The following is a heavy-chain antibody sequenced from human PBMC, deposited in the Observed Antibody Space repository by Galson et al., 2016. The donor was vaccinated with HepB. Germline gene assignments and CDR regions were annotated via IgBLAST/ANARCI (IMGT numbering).Heavy chain of an antibody. CDR3: ARRMVVVITNAFDI. V-gene: IGHV4-39*01. Sequence: SETLSLTCSVSGGSVSTSTYYWGWIRQAPGKGLEWIGNIYYTGATSHNPSLRSRLTISVDTSKNQLSLTLTSVTAADTAVYYCARRMVVVITNAFDIWGQGAEVFVSS. J-gene: IGHJ3*02. CDR1: GGSVSTSTYY. CDR2: IYYTGAT. D-gene: IGHD3-22*01.